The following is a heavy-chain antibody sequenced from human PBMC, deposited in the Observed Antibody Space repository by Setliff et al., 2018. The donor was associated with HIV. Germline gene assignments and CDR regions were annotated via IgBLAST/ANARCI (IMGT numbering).Heavy chain of an antibody. J-gene: IGHJ6*02. V-gene: IGHV3-48*03. CDR1: GFTFSSYE. D-gene: IGHD3-10*01. CDR2: ISSSGSTI. CDR3: TRDSYDDSYYYGMDV. Sequence: GGSLRLSCAASGFTFSSYEMNWVRQAPGKGLEWVSYISSSGSTIYYADSVKGRFTISRDNAKNSLYLQMNSLRAEDTAAYYCTRDSYDDSYYYGMDVWGQGTTVTVSS.